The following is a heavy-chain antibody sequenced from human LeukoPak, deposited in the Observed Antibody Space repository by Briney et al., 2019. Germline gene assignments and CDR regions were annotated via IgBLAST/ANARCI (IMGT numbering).Heavy chain of an antibody. J-gene: IGHJ4*02. D-gene: IGHD5-18*01. CDR3: ARGGYSYGAGYFDY. CDR2: INPNSGGT. V-gene: IGHV1-2*02. CDR1: GYTFTGYY. Sequence: ASVKVSCKASGYTFTGYYMHWVRQAPGQGLEWMGWINPNSGGTNYAQKFQGRVTMTRDTSISTAYMELSRLRSDDAAVYYCARGGYSYGAGYFDYWGQGTLVTVSS.